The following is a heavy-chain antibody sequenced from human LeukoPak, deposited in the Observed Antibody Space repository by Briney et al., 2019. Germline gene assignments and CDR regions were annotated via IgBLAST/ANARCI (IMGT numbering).Heavy chain of an antibody. CDR3: ARDGAALLLGGNWFDP. CDR2: IYHSGRT. Sequence: SETLSLTCTVSGYSLSSGYYWGWIRPPPGKGLEWIGSIYHSGRTYYNPSLKSRVTISVDTSKHQFSLKLSSVTAADTAVYYCARDGAALLLGGNWFDPWGQGTLVTVSS. CDR1: GYSLSSGYY. J-gene: IGHJ5*02. D-gene: IGHD2-15*01. V-gene: IGHV4-38-2*02.